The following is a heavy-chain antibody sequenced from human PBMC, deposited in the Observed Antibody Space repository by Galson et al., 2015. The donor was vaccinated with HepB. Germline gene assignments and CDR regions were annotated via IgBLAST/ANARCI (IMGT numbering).Heavy chain of an antibody. V-gene: IGHV4-59*08. J-gene: IGHJ4*03. Sequence: ETLSLTCTVSPGAITGYYWTWIRQPPGRGLEWIGSVYYTGTTNYSPSLKSRVIISLDTSRNSFSLNLNSVTAADTAIYYCARGSYGNYGAKMPHFDYWGQGSMVTVSS. D-gene: IGHD3-10*01. CDR1: PGAITGYY. CDR3: ARGSYGNYGAKMPHFDY. CDR2: VYYTGTT.